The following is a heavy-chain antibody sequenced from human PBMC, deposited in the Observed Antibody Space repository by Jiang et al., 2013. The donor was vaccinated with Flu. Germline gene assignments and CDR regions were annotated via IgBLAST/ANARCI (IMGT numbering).Heavy chain of an antibody. V-gene: IGHV4-4*07. D-gene: IGHD3-22*01. J-gene: IGHJ3*02. Sequence: GSGLVKPSETLSLTCAVSGGSISNYYWSWIRQPAGKGLEWIGRIYSSGSTNYNPSLKSRVTMSEDTSKNQFSLKLSSVTAADTAVYYCARRGYYDNRNAFDIWGQGTMVTVSS. CDR1: GGSISNYY. CDR2: IYSSGST. CDR3: ARRGYYDNRNAFDI.